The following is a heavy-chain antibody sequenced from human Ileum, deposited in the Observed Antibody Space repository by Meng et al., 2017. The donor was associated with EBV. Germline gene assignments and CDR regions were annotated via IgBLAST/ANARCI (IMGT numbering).Heavy chain of an antibody. D-gene: IGHD2-2*02. CDR3: ARVRVIPAAIGFDY. V-gene: IGHV4-4*02. J-gene: IGHJ4*02. Sequence: HLPESGPGLGKPSGTLSLTCAVSGGSISRSDWWSWVRQPPGKGLEWIGEIYRGGGTNYNASLKSQVTISVDTSKNHFSLKLNSVTAADTAVYYCARVRVIPAAIGFDYWGQGTLVTVSS. CDR1: GGSISRSDW. CDR2: IYRGGGT.